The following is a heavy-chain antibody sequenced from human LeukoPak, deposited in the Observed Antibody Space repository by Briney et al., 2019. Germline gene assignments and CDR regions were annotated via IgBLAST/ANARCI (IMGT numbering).Heavy chain of an antibody. CDR3: ARDTATGFAN. CDR2: INKEGSDK. V-gene: IGHV3-7*01. CDR1: GFTFSSYE. J-gene: IGHJ4*02. D-gene: IGHD6-25*01. Sequence: PGGSLRLSCAASGFTFSSYEMNWVRQAPGQGLEWVANINKEGSDKYYVDSVKGRFTISRDNAKRSLFLQVNSLRAEDTAVYYCARDTATGFANWGQGTLVTVSP.